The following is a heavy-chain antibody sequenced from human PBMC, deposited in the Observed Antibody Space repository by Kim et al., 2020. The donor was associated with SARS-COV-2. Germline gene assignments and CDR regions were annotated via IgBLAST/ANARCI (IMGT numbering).Heavy chain of an antibody. Sequence: SETLSRTCTVSGGSISGYYWAWIRQPPGKGLEWIGYVFYSGSTNYNPSLKSRVTISVDTSKNQYSLKLSSVTAADTAVYYCARGDGYHRFWGQGALVTVSS. J-gene: IGHJ4*02. CDR1: GGSISGYY. D-gene: IGHD2-21*01. CDR2: VFYSGST. CDR3: ARGDGYHRF. V-gene: IGHV4-59*01.